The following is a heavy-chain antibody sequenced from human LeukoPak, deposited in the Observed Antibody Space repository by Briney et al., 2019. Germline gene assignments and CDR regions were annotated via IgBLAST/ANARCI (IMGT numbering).Heavy chain of an antibody. CDR3: APGGYIGYGHAFDI. D-gene: IGHD5-12*01. J-gene: IGHJ3*02. Sequence: PSETLSLTCTVSGYSISSGYYWGWIRQPPGKGLEWIGSIYHSGSTYYNPSLKSRVTISVDTSKNQLSLKLNSVTAADTAVYYCAPGGYIGYGHAFDIWGQGTMVTVSS. V-gene: IGHV4-38-2*02. CDR1: GYSISSGYY. CDR2: IYHSGST.